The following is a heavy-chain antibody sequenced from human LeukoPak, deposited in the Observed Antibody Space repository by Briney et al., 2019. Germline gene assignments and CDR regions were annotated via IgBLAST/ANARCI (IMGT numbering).Heavy chain of an antibody. CDR1: GGSISSGGYY. CDR2: IYHSGST. D-gene: IGHD3-3*01. J-gene: IGHJ3*02. Sequence: SETLSLTCTVSGGSISSGGYYWSWIRQPPGKGLEWIGYIYHSGSTYYNPSLKSRVTISVDRSKNQFSLKLSSVTAADTAVYYCARAQEKLRFLEWLPPDAFDIWGQGTMVTVSS. CDR3: ARAQEKLRFLEWLPPDAFDI. V-gene: IGHV4-30-2*01.